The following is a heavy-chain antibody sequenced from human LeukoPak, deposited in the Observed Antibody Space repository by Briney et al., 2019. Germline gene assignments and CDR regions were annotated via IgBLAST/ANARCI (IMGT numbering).Heavy chain of an antibody. CDR3: ARGDTYYYDSSGYYSAAMDV. Sequence: ASVKVSCKASGYTFTSYDINWVQQATGQGLGWMGWMNPNSGNTGYAQRFQGRVTMTRNTSISTAYMELSNLRSEDTAVYYCARGDTYYYDSSGYYSAAMDVWGKGTTVTVSS. CDR1: GYTFTSYD. J-gene: IGHJ6*03. V-gene: IGHV1-8*01. CDR2: MNPNSGNT. D-gene: IGHD3-22*01.